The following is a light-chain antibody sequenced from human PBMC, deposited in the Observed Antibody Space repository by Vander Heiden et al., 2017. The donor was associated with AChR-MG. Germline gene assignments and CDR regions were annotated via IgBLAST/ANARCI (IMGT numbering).Light chain of an antibody. CDR1: SSNIGSHP. V-gene: IGLV1-44*01. CDR2: TNN. Sequence: QSVLTQPPSASGTPGQRVTISCSGGSSNIGSHPVNWYQQLPGTAPKLLIYTNNQRPPGAPDRFSGSKSGTSASLAISGLQSEDEADYYCAAGDDSLNGPVVGGGTKLTVL. CDR3: AAGDDSLNGPV. J-gene: IGLJ2*01.